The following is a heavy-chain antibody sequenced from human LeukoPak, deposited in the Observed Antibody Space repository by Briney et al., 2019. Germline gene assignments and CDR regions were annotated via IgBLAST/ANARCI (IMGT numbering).Heavy chain of an antibody. CDR1: GASYNPYY. CDR3: AVGITILGVAASFDS. J-gene: IGHJ4*02. V-gene: IGHV4-34*01. D-gene: IGHD3-3*01. Sequence: SDTLSLTCALYGASYNPYYGIWIRQPPGKGLEGIGDIHHPATATYNPSLKSRLTISEDASKNQFSLKLNSVTDADTAVYYCAVGITILGVAASFDSWGQGNLVIVSS. CDR2: IHHPATA.